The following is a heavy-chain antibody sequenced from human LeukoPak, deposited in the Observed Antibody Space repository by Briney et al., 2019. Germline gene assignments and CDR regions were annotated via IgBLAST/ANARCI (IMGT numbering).Heavy chain of an antibody. V-gene: IGHV4-34*01. D-gene: IGHD3-3*01. J-gene: IGHJ6*04. CDR2: INHSGST. CDR1: GGSISSYY. Sequence: SETLSLTCTVSGGSISSYYWSWIRQPPGKGLEWIGEINHSGSTNYNPSLKSRVTISVDTSKNQFSLKLSSVTAADTAVYYCARDRTSVFGVVSAGMDVWGKGTTVTVSS. CDR3: ARDRTSVFGVVSAGMDV.